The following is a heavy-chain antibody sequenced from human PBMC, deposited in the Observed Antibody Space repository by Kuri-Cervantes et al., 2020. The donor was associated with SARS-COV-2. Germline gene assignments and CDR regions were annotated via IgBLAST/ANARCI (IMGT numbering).Heavy chain of an antibody. D-gene: IGHD6-6*01. CDR1: GFLFSASA. J-gene: IGHJ4*02. CDR3: ARRGLPARPGSYFDS. V-gene: IGHV5-51*01. Sequence: GGSLRLSCEVSGFLFSASAIHWVRQGSGKGLEWMGINYPGDSDTRYSPSFQGRVTISVDRSINTAYLQWSSLRASDTAMYYCARRGLPARPGSYFDSWGQGTLVTVSS. CDR2: NYPGDSDT.